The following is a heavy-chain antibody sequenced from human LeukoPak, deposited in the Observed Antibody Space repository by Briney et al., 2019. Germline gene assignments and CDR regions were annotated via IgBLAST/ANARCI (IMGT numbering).Heavy chain of an antibody. CDR3: ARDSLYYYDSSGYYYFDY. D-gene: IGHD3-22*01. CDR1: GGSISSSSYY. J-gene: IGHJ4*02. V-gene: IGHV4-39*07. CDR2: IYHSGST. Sequence: SETLSLTCTVSGGSISSSSYYWGWIRQPPGKGLEWIGSIYHSGSTYYNPSLKSRVTISVDTSKNQFSLKLSSVTAADTAVYYCARDSLYYYDSSGYYYFDYWGQGTLVTVSS.